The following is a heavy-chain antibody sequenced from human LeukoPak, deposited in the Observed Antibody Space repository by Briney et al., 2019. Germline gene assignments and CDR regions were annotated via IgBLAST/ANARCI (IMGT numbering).Heavy chain of an antibody. CDR2: IVPIFGTT. J-gene: IGHJ4*02. Sequence: SVKVSCKASGGTFSNYAITWVRQAPGQGLEWMGRIVPIFGTTHYAQNLQGRATITTDESTGTAYMELSGLRSEDTAVYFCARSYGSGSFLDYWGQGTLVTVSS. V-gene: IGHV1-69*05. D-gene: IGHD3-10*01. CDR1: GGTFSNYA. CDR3: ARSYGSGSFLDY.